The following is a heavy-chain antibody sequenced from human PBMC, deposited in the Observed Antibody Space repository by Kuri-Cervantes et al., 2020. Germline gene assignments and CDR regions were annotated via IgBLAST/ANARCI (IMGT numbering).Heavy chain of an antibody. V-gene: IGHV3-23*01. CDR1: GFTFSSYA. D-gene: IGHD3-22*01. CDR2: ISGSGGST. Sequence: GESLKISCAASGFTFSSYAMSWVRQAPGKGLEWVSAISGSGGSTYYADSVKGRFTISRDNSKSTLYLQMNSLRAEDTAVYYCAKVNYYDSSGQLDYWGQGTLVTVSS. CDR3: AKVNYYDSSGQLDY. J-gene: IGHJ4*02.